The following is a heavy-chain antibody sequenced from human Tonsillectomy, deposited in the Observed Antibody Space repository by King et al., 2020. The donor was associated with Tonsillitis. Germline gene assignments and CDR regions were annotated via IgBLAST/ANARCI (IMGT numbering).Heavy chain of an antibody. J-gene: IGHJ3*01. Sequence: VQLVESEAEVKKPGESLKISCKGFGYRFSTYWIGWVRQVPGRGLEWMAIIYPRDSDNRYSPSFQGHVTISADTSTSTVYLQWSSLQASDTAMYYCVRNHPSYRGSPHNAFDLWGQGTMVIVSS. CDR3: VRNHPSYRGSPHNAFDL. V-gene: IGHV5-51*01. CDR1: GYRFSTYW. CDR2: IYPRDSDN. D-gene: IGHD1-26*01.